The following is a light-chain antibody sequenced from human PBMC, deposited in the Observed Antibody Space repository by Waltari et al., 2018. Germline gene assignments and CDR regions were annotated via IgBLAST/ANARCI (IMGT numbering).Light chain of an antibody. CDR1: SLGHKY. CDR2: QDD. J-gene: IGLJ1*01. V-gene: IGLV3-1*01. CDR3: QVWDSDTTALI. Sequence: SYDLTQAPSVSMSPGQPASITCSGDSLGHKYVSWFQQRPGQSPLLVIYQDDKRPSGIPERFSGSNSGNTATLTISGTQAMDEGDYYCQVWDSDTTALIFGTGTSVTV.